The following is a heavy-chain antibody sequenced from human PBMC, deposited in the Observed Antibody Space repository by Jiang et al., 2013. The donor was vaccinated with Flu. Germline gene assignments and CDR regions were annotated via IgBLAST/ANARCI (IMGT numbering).Heavy chain of an antibody. CDR2: LNHGGGT. D-gene: IGHD4-17*01. CDR3: AGGLAYGEYAFDF. Sequence: LLKPSETLSLTCALYGGSFSGYYWSWVRQSPGKGLEWIGELNHGGGTHFNPSLKSRVTISVDTSKNHFSLNLTSVTAADTAVYYCAGGLAYGEYAFDFWGQGTLVTVSS. V-gene: IGHV4-34*01. J-gene: IGHJ4*02. CDR1: GGSFSGYY.